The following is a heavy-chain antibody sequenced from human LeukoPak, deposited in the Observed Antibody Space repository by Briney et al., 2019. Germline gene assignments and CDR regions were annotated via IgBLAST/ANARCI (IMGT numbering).Heavy chain of an antibody. Sequence: PSETLSLTCTVSGGSISSYYWSWIRQPAGKGLEWIGRIYTSGTTNYNPSLKSRVTMSVDTSENQFSLKLSSVTAADTAVYYCARERDIAPAGKGYYYYGMDVWGQGTTVTVSS. CDR2: IYTSGTT. CDR1: GGSISSYY. V-gene: IGHV4-4*07. D-gene: IGHD6-13*01. J-gene: IGHJ6*02. CDR3: ARERDIAPAGKGYYYYGMDV.